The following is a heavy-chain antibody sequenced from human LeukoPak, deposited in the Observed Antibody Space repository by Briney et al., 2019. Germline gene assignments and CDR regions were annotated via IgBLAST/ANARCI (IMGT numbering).Heavy chain of an antibody. Sequence: SETLSLTCTVSGGSISSYYWSWIRQPPGKGLEWIGYIYYSGSTNYNPSLKSRVTISVDTSKNQFSLKLSSVTAADTAVYYCATTPLSRGWLSIGGTAFDIWGQGTMVTVSS. CDR2: IYYSGST. D-gene: IGHD5-24*01. CDR1: GGSISSYY. CDR3: ATTPLSRGWLSIGGTAFDI. V-gene: IGHV4-59*08. J-gene: IGHJ3*02.